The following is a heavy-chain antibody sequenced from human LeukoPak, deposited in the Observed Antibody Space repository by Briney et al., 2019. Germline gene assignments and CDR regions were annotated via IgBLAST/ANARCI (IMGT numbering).Heavy chain of an antibody. V-gene: IGHV3-30*02. D-gene: IGHD3-3*01. Sequence: GGSLRLSCAASGFSFSSYGMHWVRQAPGKGLEWVAFIRYDGSNKYYADSVKGRFTISRDNSKNTLYLQMNSLRAEDTAVYYCARDAAYDFRNPYRYFQHWGQGTLVTVSS. CDR3: ARDAAYDFRNPYRYFQH. CDR1: GFSFSSYG. CDR2: IRYDGSNK. J-gene: IGHJ1*01.